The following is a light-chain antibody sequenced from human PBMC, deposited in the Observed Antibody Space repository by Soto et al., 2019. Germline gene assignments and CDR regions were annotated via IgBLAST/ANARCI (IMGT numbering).Light chain of an antibody. V-gene: IGKV1D-12*01. CDR2: DAS. J-gene: IGKJ5*01. CDR1: QGISSW. CDR3: QQANSFPIT. Sequence: DIQMTQSPSSVSASVGGRVTITCRASQGISSWLARYQQKPGKAPKLLIYDASSLQSGVPSRFSGSGSGTDFTLTISSLQPEDFATYYCQQANSFPITFGQGTRLEIK.